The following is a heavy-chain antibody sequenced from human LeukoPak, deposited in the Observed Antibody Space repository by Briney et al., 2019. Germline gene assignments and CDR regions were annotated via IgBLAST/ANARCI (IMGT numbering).Heavy chain of an antibody. Sequence: GGSLRLSCAASGLTFSKNSLNWVRQAPGKGLEWVSPISRGRSYIYYADSLQGRFTISRDNAKKSLSLQMNSLRAEDTAVYYCARGVPDYWGQGTLVTVSS. V-gene: IGHV3-21*01. CDR3: ARGVPDY. CDR1: GLTFSKNS. D-gene: IGHD3-10*01. CDR2: ISRGRSYI. J-gene: IGHJ4*02.